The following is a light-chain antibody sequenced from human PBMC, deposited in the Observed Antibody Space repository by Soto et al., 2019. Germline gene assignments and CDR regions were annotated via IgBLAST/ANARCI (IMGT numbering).Light chain of an antibody. CDR1: QRVSSY. CDR2: DAS. V-gene: IGKV3-11*01. Sequence: EIVLTQSPATLSLSPGERATLSCRASQRVSSYLAWYQQKPGQAPRLLIYDASNRATGIPARFSGSGSGTDFTLTISSLAPEDFAVYYCQQRSHWPRGTFGQGTKVEIK. CDR3: QQRSHWPRGT. J-gene: IGKJ1*01.